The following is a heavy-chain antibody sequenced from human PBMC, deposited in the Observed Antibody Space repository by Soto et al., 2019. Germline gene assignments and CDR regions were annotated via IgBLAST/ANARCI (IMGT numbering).Heavy chain of an antibody. CDR1: GYTFTSYV. CDR2: ISAYNGNT. Sequence: QVQLVQSGAEVKKPGASVKVSCKASGYTFTSYVISWARQAPGQGLEWMGWISAYNGNTNYAPKLQGRATMTTDTSTSSADIELRSRRSDDTAVYYCAREHGSGHTLYYGMDVLGEGTTVTVSS. CDR3: AREHGSGHTLYYGMDV. D-gene: IGHD3-10*01. J-gene: IGHJ6*04. V-gene: IGHV1-18*01.